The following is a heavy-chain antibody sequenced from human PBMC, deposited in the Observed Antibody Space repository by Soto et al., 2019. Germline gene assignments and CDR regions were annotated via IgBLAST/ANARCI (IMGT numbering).Heavy chain of an antibody. V-gene: IGHV4-39*01. CDR2: IYYSGST. CDR3: ARTRAGLRFAFDI. D-gene: IGHD3-16*01. Sequence: QLQLQESGPGLVKPSETLSLTCAVSGGSISSSYYWGWVRQPPGKGLEWIGNIYYSGSTYYNPSLKSRVTISVDTSKNQFSLKLSSVTAADTAVYNCARTRAGLRFAFDIWGQGTMVTVSS. J-gene: IGHJ3*02. CDR1: GGSISSSYY.